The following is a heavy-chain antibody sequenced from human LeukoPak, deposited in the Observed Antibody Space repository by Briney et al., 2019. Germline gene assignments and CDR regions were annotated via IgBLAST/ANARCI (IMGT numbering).Heavy chain of an antibody. CDR3: ARTSYSSGWSPFDY. CDR1: GFTFSSYE. J-gene: IGHJ4*02. D-gene: IGHD6-19*01. CDR2: ISSSGSTI. V-gene: IGHV3-48*03. Sequence: GGSLRLSCAASGFTFSSYEMNWVRQAPGKGLEWVSYISSSGSTIYYADSVKGRFTISRDNSKNTLYLQMNSLRADDTAVYYCARTSYSSGWSPFDYWGQGTLVTVSS.